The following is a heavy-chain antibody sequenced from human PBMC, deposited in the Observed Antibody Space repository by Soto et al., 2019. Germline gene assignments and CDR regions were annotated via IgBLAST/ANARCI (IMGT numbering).Heavy chain of an antibody. Sequence: ASVKGSCKASGYAFTGYYMHWVRQAPRQGLEWMGWINPNSGGTNYAQKFQGRVTMTRDTSISTAYMELSRLRSDDTAVYYCASRYCSSTSCYASYYYYGMDVWGQGTTVTVSS. CDR1: GYAFTGYY. J-gene: IGHJ6*02. D-gene: IGHD2-2*01. CDR3: ASRYCSSTSCYASYYYYGMDV. V-gene: IGHV1-2*02. CDR2: INPNSGGT.